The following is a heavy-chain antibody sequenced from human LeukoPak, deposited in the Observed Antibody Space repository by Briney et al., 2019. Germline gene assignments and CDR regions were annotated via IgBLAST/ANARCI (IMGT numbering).Heavy chain of an antibody. CDR1: GGSISSSSYY. V-gene: IGHV4-39*07. J-gene: IGHJ4*02. CDR2: IYHSGST. D-gene: IGHD6-13*01. Sequence: SETLSLTCTVSGGSISSSSYYWGWIREPPGKGLEWIGEIYHSGSTNYNPSLKSRVTISVDKSKNQFSLKLSSVTAADTAVYYCARDVGIAAAGTTDYWGQGTLVTVSS. CDR3: ARDVGIAAAGTTDY.